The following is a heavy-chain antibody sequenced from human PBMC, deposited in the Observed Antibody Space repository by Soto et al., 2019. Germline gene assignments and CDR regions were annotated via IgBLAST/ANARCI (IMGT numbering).Heavy chain of an antibody. CDR3: ARDSSGGGVDI. V-gene: IGHV3-66*01. Sequence: GGSLRLSCAVSGFTVSRHYMSWVRQAPGKGLEWVSVIYSGGSIYYTDSVKGRFTISRDNSNNTLDLQMNSLRAEDTAVYYCARDSSGGGVDIWGQGTMVTVPS. D-gene: IGHD6-19*01. J-gene: IGHJ4*02. CDR2: IYSGGSI. CDR1: GFTVSRHY.